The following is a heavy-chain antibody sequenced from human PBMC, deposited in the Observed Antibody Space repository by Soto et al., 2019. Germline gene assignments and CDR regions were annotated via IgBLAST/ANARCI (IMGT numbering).Heavy chain of an antibody. J-gene: IGHJ6*02. CDR1: GGTFSSYA. CDR2: IIPIFGTA. D-gene: IGHD2-8*01. Sequence: SVKVSCKASGGTFSSYAISWARQAPGQGLEWMGGIIPIFGTANYAQKFQGRVTITADESTSTAYMELSSLRPEDTAVYYCAREGAVMDYYYGMDVWGQGTTVTVS. V-gene: IGHV1-69*13. CDR3: AREGAVMDYYYGMDV.